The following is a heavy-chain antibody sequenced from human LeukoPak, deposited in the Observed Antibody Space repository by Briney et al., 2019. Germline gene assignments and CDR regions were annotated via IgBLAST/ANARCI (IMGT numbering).Heavy chain of an antibody. CDR1: GFTFSSYA. V-gene: IGHV3-30*04. D-gene: IGHD2-2*01. J-gene: IGHJ3*02. CDR2: ISYDGSNK. CDR3: ARDTNDAFDI. Sequence: GGSLGLSCAASGFTFSSYAMHWVRPAPGKGLEWVAVISYDGSNKYYADSVKGRFTISRDNSKNTLYLQMNSLRAEDTAVYYCARDTNDAFDIWGQGTMVTVSS.